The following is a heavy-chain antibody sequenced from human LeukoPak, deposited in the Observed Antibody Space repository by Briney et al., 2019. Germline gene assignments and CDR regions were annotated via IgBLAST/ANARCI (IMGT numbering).Heavy chain of an antibody. CDR3: ARGQR. Sequence: SGGSLRLSCAASGFTFSNYAMSWVRQAPGKGLEWVSAISGSGSSTYYADSVKGRFTISRDNSKNTVYLEMNSLRADDTAVYYYARGQRWGQGTLVTVSS. CDR2: ISGSGSST. V-gene: IGHV3-23*01. D-gene: IGHD6-25*01. CDR1: GFTFSNYA. J-gene: IGHJ4*02.